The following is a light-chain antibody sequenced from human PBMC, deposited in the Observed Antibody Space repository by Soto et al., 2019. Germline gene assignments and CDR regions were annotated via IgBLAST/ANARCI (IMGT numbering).Light chain of an antibody. V-gene: IGLV2-14*01. Sequence: QSVLTQPASVSGSPEQSFTISCTGTSNDVGGYNYGSWYQHDPGKAPKLMIYVVSIRPSGVSARFSGTTSGNTASLTISGLQAEDEADYYRSSYTSSHTFVFGSGTNFT. CDR3: SSYTSSHTFV. CDR1: SNDVGGYNY. CDR2: VVS. J-gene: IGLJ1*01.